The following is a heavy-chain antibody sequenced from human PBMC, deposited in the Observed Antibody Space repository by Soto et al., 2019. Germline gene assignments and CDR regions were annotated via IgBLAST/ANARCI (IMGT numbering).Heavy chain of an antibody. CDR2: ISSIGST. J-gene: IGHJ4*02. V-gene: IGHV4-39*01. Sequence: SETLSLTCTVSGASIISTTKYWGWIRQPPGRGLEWIGTISSIGSTYYNPSLEGRVTISVDTSENQFSLKVTSVTAADTGLYYCARQDHGDYEFFFDYWGRGTLVTVSS. D-gene: IGHD4-17*01. CDR3: ARQDHGDYEFFFDY. CDR1: GASIISTTKY.